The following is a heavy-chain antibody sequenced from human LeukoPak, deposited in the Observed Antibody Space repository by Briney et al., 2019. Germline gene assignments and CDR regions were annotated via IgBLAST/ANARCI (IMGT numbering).Heavy chain of an antibody. CDR3: VSSPKGRFLEWLSGY. CDR2: IYISGST. V-gene: IGHV4-61*02. Sequence: SETLSLTCTVSGGSISNDSYYWSWIRQPAGKGLEWIGRIYISGSTNYNPSLKSRVTISVDTSKNQFSLKLSSVTAADTAVYYCVSSPKGRFLEWLSGYWGQGTLVTVSS. D-gene: IGHD3-3*01. J-gene: IGHJ4*02. CDR1: GGSISNDSYY.